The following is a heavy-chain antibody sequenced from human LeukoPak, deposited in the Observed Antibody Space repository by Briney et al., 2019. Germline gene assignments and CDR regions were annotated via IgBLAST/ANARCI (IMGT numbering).Heavy chain of an antibody. D-gene: IGHD6-13*01. V-gene: IGHV3-11*01. Sequence: PGGSLRLSCAASGITFGDYYMSWIRQAPGKGLEWVSYISSSGSTVYYADSVKGRFTVSRDNAKNSLYLQMNSLRAEDTAVYYCARAAAASDSSTWGYYYYYYMDVWGKGTTVIVSS. CDR3: ARAAAASDSSTWGYYYYYYMDV. J-gene: IGHJ6*03. CDR1: GITFGDYY. CDR2: ISSSGSTV.